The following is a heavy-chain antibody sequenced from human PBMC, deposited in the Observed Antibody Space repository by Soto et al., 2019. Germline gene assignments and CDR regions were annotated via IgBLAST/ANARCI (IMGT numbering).Heavy chain of an antibody. J-gene: IGHJ6*02. Sequence: SVKVSCKASGGTFSSYAISWVRQAPGQGLEWMGGIIPIFGTANYAQKFQGRVTITADESTSTAYMELSSLRSEDTAVYYCARVDTAIAPGYYYYYYGMDVWGQGTTVTVSS. D-gene: IGHD5-18*01. CDR3: ARVDTAIAPGYYYYYYGMDV. V-gene: IGHV1-69*13. CDR2: IIPIFGTA. CDR1: GGTFSSYA.